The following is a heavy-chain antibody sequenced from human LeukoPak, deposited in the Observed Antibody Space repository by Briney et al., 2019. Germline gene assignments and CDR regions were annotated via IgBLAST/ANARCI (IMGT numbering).Heavy chain of an antibody. V-gene: IGHV3-49*03. J-gene: IGHJ4*02. Sequence: GGSLRLSCTASGFTFGDYAMSWFRQAPGKGLEWVGFIRSKAYGGTTEYAASVKGRFTISRDDSKSIAYLQMNSLKTEDTAVYYCTRDPCGGDCWFDYWGQGTLVTVSS. CDR1: GFTFGDYA. D-gene: IGHD2-21*02. CDR3: TRDPCGGDCWFDY. CDR2: IRSKAYGGTT.